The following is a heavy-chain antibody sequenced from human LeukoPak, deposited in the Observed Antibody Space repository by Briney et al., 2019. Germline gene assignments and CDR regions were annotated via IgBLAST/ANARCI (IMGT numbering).Heavy chain of an antibody. CDR3: ARDRRYCSDGSCYEAFDI. J-gene: IGHJ3*02. CDR2: INPNSGGT. D-gene: IGHD2-15*01. V-gene: IGHV1-2*02. CDR1: GYTFTGYY. Sequence: ASVKVSCKASGYTFTGYYMHWVRQAPGRGLEWMGWINPNSGGTNYAQKFQGRVTMTRDTSISTAYMELSRLRSDDTAVCYCARDRRYCSDGSCYEAFDIWGQGTMVTVSS.